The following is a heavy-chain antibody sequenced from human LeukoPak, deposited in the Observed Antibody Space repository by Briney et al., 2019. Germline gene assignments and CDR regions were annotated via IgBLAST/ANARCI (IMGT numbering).Heavy chain of an antibody. D-gene: IGHD2-2*02. CDR1: GFTFSSYA. J-gene: IGHJ4*02. V-gene: IGHV3-23*01. Sequence: GGSLRLSCAASGFTFSSYAMSWVRQAPGKGLEWVSAISGSGGSTYYADSVKGRFTISRDNSKNTLYLQMNSLRAKDTAVYYCAKRGGIVVPAAIRGEIDYWGQGTLVTVSS. CDR2: ISGSGGST. CDR3: AKRGGIVVPAAIRGEIDY.